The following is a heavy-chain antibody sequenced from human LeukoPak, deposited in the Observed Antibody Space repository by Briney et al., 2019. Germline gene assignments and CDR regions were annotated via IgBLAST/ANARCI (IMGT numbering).Heavy chain of an antibody. J-gene: IGHJ4*02. CDR2: ISGSGGST. V-gene: IGHV3-23*01. CDR3: AKGGLAAAFLY. Sequence: GGTLRLSCAASGFTFTNSAMSWVRQAPGKGLEWVSGISGSGGSTYYADSVKGRFTISRDNSKNTLYLQMNSLRAEDTAVYYCAKGGLAAAFLYWGQGTLVTVSS. CDR1: GFTFTNSA. D-gene: IGHD6-13*01.